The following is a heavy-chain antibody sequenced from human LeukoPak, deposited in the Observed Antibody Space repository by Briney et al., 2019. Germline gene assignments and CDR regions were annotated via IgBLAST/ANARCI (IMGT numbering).Heavy chain of an antibody. CDR3: AKAREPYYDNSGIDH. Sequence: GGSLRLSCAASGFSFSSYVMSWVRQAPGKGLEWVSSISGRGGSTYYADSVKGRFTISRDNSKNTLYLQMNSLRAEDTAIYDCAKAREPYYDNSGIDHWGQGTLVTVSS. J-gene: IGHJ4*02. CDR2: ISGRGGST. V-gene: IGHV3-23*01. CDR1: GFSFSSYV. D-gene: IGHD3-22*01.